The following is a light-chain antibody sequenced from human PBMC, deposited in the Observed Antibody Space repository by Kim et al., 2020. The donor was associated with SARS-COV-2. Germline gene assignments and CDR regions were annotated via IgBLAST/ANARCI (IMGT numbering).Light chain of an antibody. CDR2: SNN. CDR3: TAWDASLNGL. CDR1: SSNIGSKT. J-gene: IGLJ3*02. Sequence: PGQRFTMSCSGGSSNIGSKTVNCYQQNPGTAPKLLIFSNNRRPSGVPDRFSGSNSGTSASLAISGLQSEDEAVYYCTAWDASLNGLFGGGTKLTVL. V-gene: IGLV1-44*01.